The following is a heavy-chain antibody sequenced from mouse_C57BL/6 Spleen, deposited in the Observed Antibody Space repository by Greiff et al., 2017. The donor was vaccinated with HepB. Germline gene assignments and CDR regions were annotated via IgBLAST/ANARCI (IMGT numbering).Heavy chain of an antibody. CDR2: IYPGDGDT. CDR1: GYAFSSYW. J-gene: IGHJ4*01. V-gene: IGHV1-80*01. D-gene: IGHD1-1*01. CDR3: ARREYYGSRKYYAMDY. Sequence: VKLMESGAELVKPGASVKISCKASGYAFSSYWMNWVKQRPGKGLEWIGQIYPGDGDTNYNGKVKGKDTLTADKSYSTAYMQLSSLTSEDSAVYFCARREYYGSRKYYAMDYWGQGTSVTVSS.